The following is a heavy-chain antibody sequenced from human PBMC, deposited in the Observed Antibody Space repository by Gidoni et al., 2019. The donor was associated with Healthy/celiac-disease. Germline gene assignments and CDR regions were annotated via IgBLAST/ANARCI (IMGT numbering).Heavy chain of an antibody. Sequence: EVQLLESGGGLVQPGGSLRLSCAASGFTFSSYAMSWVRQAPGKGLELGSASSGSGGSTYYADSVKGRFTISRDNSKNTLYLQMNSLRAEDTAVYYCAKEGPYVFGLYYYGMDVWGQGTTVTVSS. D-gene: IGHD3-10*01. J-gene: IGHJ6*02. CDR2: SSGSGGST. V-gene: IGHV3-23*01. CDR3: AKEGPYVFGLYYYGMDV. CDR1: GFTFSSYA.